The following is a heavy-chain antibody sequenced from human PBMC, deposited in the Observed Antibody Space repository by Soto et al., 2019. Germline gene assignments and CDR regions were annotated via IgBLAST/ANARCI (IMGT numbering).Heavy chain of an antibody. Sequence: QVQLVQSGAEVKKPGSSVKVSCKASGGTFSSYAISWVRQAPGPGLEWMGGIIPIFGTANYAQKFQGRVTITADESTSTAYMELSSLRSEDTAVYYCARDELGWDGDYSRTGDYYYYGMDVWGQGTTVTVSS. D-gene: IGHD4-17*01. J-gene: IGHJ6*02. V-gene: IGHV1-69*12. CDR3: ARDELGWDGDYSRTGDYYYYGMDV. CDR2: IIPIFGTA. CDR1: GGTFSSYA.